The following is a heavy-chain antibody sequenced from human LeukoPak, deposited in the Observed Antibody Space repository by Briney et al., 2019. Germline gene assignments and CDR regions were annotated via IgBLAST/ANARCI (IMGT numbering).Heavy chain of an antibody. CDR3: AKAQLSCGYSAPCAFDI. V-gene: IGHV3-9*01. CDR1: GFTFDDYA. Sequence: GGSLRLSCAASGFTFDDYAMHWVRQAPGKGLEWVSGISWNSGSIGYADSVKGRFTISRDNAKNSLYLQMNSLRAEGTALYYCAKAQLSCGYSAPCAFDIWGQGTMVTVSS. D-gene: IGHD3-22*01. CDR2: ISWNSGSI. J-gene: IGHJ3*02.